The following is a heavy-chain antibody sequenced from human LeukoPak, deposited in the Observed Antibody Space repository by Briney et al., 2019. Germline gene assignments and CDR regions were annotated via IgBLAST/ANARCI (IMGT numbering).Heavy chain of an antibody. D-gene: IGHD3-9*01. CDR1: GYTFTGYY. CDR2: INPNSGGT. J-gene: IGHJ6*02. V-gene: IGHV1-2*02. Sequence: ASVTVSCKASGYTFTGYYMHWVRQAPGQGLEWMGWINPNSGGTNYAQKFQGRVTMTRDTSISTAYMELSRLRSDDTAVYYCARGLYYDILTGYYSDYYYYGMDVWGQGTTVTVSS. CDR3: ARGLYYDILTGYYSDYYYYGMDV.